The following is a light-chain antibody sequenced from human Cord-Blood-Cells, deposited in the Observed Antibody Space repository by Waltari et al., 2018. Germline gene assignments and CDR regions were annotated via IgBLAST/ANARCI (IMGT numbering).Light chain of an antibody. V-gene: IGLV2-23*01. J-gene: IGLJ2*01. CDR2: EGS. CDR3: CSYAGSSTSHVV. Sequence: QSALTQPASVSGSPGQSITISCTGTSSDVGSYNLVSWYQQHPAKAPKPMIYEGSKRHSGVSNRFSGSKSGNTASLTISGLQAEDEADYYCCSYAGSSTSHVVFGGGTKLTVL. CDR1: SSDVGSYNL.